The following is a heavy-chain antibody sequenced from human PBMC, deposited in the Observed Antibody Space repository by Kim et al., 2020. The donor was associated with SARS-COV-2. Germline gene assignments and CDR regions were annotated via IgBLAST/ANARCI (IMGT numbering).Heavy chain of an antibody. J-gene: IGHJ4*02. CDR3: GTSPSVGF. D-gene: IGHD1-26*01. CDR2: IYSGGST. Sequence: GGSLRLSCAASGFNVGYNYMTWVRQAPGKGLEWVARIYSGGSTNFADSVKGRFTLSRDNSMNTLYLQINNLRTDDTAVYFCGTSPSVGFWGQGTLVTVSS. V-gene: IGHV3-53*01. CDR1: GFNVGYNY.